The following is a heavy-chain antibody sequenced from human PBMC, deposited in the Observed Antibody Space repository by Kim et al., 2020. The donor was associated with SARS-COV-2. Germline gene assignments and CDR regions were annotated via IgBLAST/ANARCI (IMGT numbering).Heavy chain of an antibody. Sequence: DGNAKCYGDSVKGRFTISRDNAKNSLYLQMNSLRAEDTAIYYCTGDVNDYWGQGTLVTVSS. CDR2: DGNAK. J-gene: IGHJ4*02. V-gene: IGHV3-7*01. CDR3: TGDVNDY.